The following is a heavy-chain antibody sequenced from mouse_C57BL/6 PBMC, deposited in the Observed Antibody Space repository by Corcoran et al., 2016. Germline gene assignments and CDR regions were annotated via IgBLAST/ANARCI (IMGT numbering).Heavy chain of an antibody. D-gene: IGHD2-2*01. CDR3: ARNYGYDGACFAY. CDR1: GYTFTDYY. CDR2: IYPGSGNT. V-gene: IGHV1-76*01. Sequence: QVQLKQSGAELVRPGASVKLSCKASGYTFTDYYINWVKQRPGQGLEWIARIYPGSGNTYYNEKFKGKATLTAEKSSSTAYMQLSSLTSEDSAVYFCARNYGYDGACFAYWGQGTLVTVSA. J-gene: IGHJ3*01.